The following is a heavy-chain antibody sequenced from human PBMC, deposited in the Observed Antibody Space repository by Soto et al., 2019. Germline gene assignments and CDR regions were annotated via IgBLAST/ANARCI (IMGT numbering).Heavy chain of an antibody. D-gene: IGHD1-26*01. CDR1: GYTFTSYV. J-gene: IGHJ4*02. CDR2: ISAYNGKT. Sequence: QVHLVQSGAEVKKPGASVKVSCKASGYTFTSYVISWVRQAPGQGLEWMVWISAYNGKTKYAQELQGRVTMTTDTSTSTAYMELRSLRSDDTAVYYCARDAAVGLFDYWGQGTLVTVSS. CDR3: ARDAAVGLFDY. V-gene: IGHV1-18*01.